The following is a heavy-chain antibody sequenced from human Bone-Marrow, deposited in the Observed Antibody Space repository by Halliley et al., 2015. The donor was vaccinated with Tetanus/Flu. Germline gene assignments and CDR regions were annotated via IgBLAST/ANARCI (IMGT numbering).Heavy chain of an antibody. CDR3: ARKPRTGAGSESYSGLDV. CDR1: GFTFGSHW. V-gene: IGHV3-74*03. Sequence: SLRLSCAASGFTFGSHWLHWVRQIPGEGLVWVSRINPDGTTTTYADSVYGRFTISRDNAKNTCYLQMNSLRVEDTALYYCARKPRTGAGSESYSGLDVWGQGTTVTVSS. CDR2: INPDGTTT. D-gene: IGHD6-13*01. J-gene: IGHJ6*02.